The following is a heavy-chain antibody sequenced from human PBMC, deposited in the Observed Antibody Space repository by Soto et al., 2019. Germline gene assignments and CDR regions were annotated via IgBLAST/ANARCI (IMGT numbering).Heavy chain of an antibody. CDR2: IMPVFPTP. V-gene: IGHV1-69*12. J-gene: IGHJ6*02. Sequence: QVQLVQSGAEVKKPGSSVKVSCKASGGTFSTCAISWVRQAPGQGLEWVGGIMPVFPTPDYAQNFQGRVTITADESTTTAYLELTSLRADDTAVYYCARDKDRLQLGGNYYYILDVWGQGTAITVSS. CDR3: ARDKDRLQLGGNYYYILDV. D-gene: IGHD1-1*01. CDR1: GGTFSTCA.